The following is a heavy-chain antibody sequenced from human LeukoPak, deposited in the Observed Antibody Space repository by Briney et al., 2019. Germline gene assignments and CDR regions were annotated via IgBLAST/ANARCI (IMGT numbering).Heavy chain of an antibody. CDR2: INTDGSIT. J-gene: IGHJ6*04. CDR1: GFTFSNYW. D-gene: IGHD5-24*01. CDR3: GRDNNYKVDV. Sequence: WGSLTLSCAASGFTFSNYWMLWVRQGPGKGLVWVSNINTDGSITNYSDSVKGLFSIARDNAKNTLYLQMNSLRAEATAVYYCGRDNNYKVDVWGKGPTVTVSS. V-gene: IGHV3-74*01.